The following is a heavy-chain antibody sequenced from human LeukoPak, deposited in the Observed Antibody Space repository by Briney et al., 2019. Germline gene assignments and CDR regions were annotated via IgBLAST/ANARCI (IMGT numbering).Heavy chain of an antibody. CDR2: ISAYNGNT. V-gene: IGHV1-18*01. Sequence: ASVKVSCKASGYTFTSYGISWVRQAPGQGLEWMGWISAYNGNTNYAQKLQGRVTMTTDTSTSTAYMELRSLRSDDTAVYYCARDGHYGDHYYYYYYMDVWGKGTTVTVSS. CDR1: GYTFTSYG. D-gene: IGHD4-17*01. J-gene: IGHJ6*03. CDR3: ARDGHYGDHYYYYYYMDV.